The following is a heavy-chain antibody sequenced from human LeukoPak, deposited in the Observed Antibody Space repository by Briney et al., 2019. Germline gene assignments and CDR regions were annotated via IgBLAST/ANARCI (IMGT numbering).Heavy chain of an antibody. CDR3: AYCSSWHQGTDY. V-gene: IGHV3-30*04. J-gene: IGHJ4*02. D-gene: IGHD6-13*01. Sequence: QPGRSLRLSCAASGFTFSTYPMHWVRQAPGKGLEWVAVMSFDGESEYYTDSVKGRFTISRDNAKNTLYLQMNSLRPEDTAVYYCAYCSSWHQGTDYWGQGTLVTVSS. CDR2: MSFDGESE. CDR1: GFTFSTYP.